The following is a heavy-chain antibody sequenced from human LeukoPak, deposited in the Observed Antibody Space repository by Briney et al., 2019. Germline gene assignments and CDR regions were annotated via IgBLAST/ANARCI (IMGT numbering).Heavy chain of an antibody. V-gene: IGHV4-59*01. Sequence: SETLSLTCTVSGDSIRDYYWSWIRQPPGKGLEWIGEVYYSGSTHYNPSLKSRVTISVDTSKNQFSLSLRSVTTADAAVYFCARELDGNGGWFDPWGQGTLVIVSS. J-gene: IGHJ5*02. CDR2: VYYSGST. D-gene: IGHD3-10*01. CDR1: GDSIRDYY. CDR3: ARELDGNGGWFDP.